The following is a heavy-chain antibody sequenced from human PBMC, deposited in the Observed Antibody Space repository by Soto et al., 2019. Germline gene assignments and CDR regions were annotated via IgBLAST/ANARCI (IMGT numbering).Heavy chain of an antibody. J-gene: IGHJ4*02. V-gene: IGHV3-33*01. CDR3: ARYGGHSLDY. CDR1: GFTFSSNG. D-gene: IGHD2-21*02. CDR2: IWYDGTNK. Sequence: QVQLVESGGGVVQPGRSWRLSCAASGFTFSSNGRHWVRQAPGKGLEWMAVIWYDGTNKFYGDSVKGRFTISRDNSKNTLYLQMNSLRAEDTAVYYCARYGGHSLDYWGQGALVTVSS.